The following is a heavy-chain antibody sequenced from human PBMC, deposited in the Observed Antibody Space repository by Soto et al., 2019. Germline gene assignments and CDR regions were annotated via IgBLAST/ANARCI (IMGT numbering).Heavy chain of an antibody. D-gene: IGHD3-22*01. J-gene: IGHJ4*02. CDR2: ISGSGGST. CDR3: AKESRITMIVVVNTFDY. V-gene: IGHV3-23*01. Sequence: EVQLLESGGGLVQPGGSLRLSCAASGFTFSSYAMSWVRQAPGKGLEWVSAISGSGGSTYYADSVKGRFTISRDNSKNTQYLQMNSLRAEYTAVYYCAKESRITMIVVVNTFDYWGQGTLVTVSS. CDR1: GFTFSSYA.